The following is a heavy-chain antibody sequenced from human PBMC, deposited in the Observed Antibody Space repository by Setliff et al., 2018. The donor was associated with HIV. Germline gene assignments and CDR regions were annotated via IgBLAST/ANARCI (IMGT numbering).Heavy chain of an antibody. Sequence: ASVKVSCKASGYTFTEFYVHWVRQAPGEGLEWIGWIYPNTGGTNYAQKFQGRVTMTRDTSISTAYLDLTNLTSDDTAVYFCVKDGGPWGSGDWGQGTLVTVSS. CDR3: VKDGGPWGSGD. CDR1: GYTFTEFY. J-gene: IGHJ4*02. V-gene: IGHV1-2*02. CDR2: IYPNTGGT. D-gene: IGHD7-27*01.